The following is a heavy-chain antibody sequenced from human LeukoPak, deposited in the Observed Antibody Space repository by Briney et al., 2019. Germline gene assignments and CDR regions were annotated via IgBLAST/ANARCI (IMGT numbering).Heavy chain of an antibody. CDR1: GVTFSRLV. Sequence: GASVKVSCKASGVTFSRLVVSWVRQAPEQGLEWMGQIIPYFGTSNYAQNFQGRVTLTADEATNTAYMELNRLRSDDTAVYYCTRDAGDYGGSGSYPDYWGQGTLVTVS. D-gene: IGHD3-10*01. CDR3: TRDAGDYGGSGSYPDY. V-gene: IGHV1-69*13. J-gene: IGHJ4*02. CDR2: IIPYFGTS.